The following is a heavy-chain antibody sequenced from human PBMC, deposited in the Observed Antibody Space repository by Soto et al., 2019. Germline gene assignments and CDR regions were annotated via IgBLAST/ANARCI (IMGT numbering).Heavy chain of an antibody. CDR1: GFTFSTYW. CDR3: ARGGYCSSSSCSLFDY. V-gene: IGHV3-7*01. J-gene: IGHJ4*02. D-gene: IGHD2-2*03. Sequence: GGSVRLSCAASGFTFSTYWMSWVRQAPGKGLEWVANIRQDGSQKYYVDSVKGRFTISRDNAQNSLYLQMNSLRADDTAVYYCARGGYCSSSSCSLFDYWGQGTLVTVSS. CDR2: IRQDGSQK.